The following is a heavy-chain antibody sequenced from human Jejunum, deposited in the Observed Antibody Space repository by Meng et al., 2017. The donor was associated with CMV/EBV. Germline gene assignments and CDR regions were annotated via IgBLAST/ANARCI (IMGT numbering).Heavy chain of an antibody. V-gene: IGHV3-66*04. D-gene: IGHD4/OR15-4a*01. CDR3: ARRADYIDF. Sequence: VEVVESGGGLVQPGGSRGLSFAASGFSCSSNYMSWVRQAPGRGLEWVSSITDSGENIYYADSVRGRFTVSRDNSKNTLYLQMNSLRAEDTAVYHCARRADYIDFWGQGTLVTVSS. CDR2: ITDSGENI. CDR1: GFSCSSNY. J-gene: IGHJ4*02.